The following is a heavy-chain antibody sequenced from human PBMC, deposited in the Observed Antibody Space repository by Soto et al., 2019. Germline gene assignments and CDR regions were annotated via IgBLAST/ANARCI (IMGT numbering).Heavy chain of an antibody. CDR2: IYYSGST. CDR3: ARLGYDFWSGYYKAIRWFGP. V-gene: IGHV4-39*01. Sequence: QLQLQESGPGLVKPSETLSLTCTVSGGSISSSSYYWGWIRQPPGKGLEWIGSIYYSGSTYYNPSLQSRVTISVDTSKSQFSLKLSSVTAADTAVYYCARLGYDFWSGYYKAIRWFGPWGQGTLVTVSS. J-gene: IGHJ5*02. CDR1: GGSISSSSYY. D-gene: IGHD3-3*01.